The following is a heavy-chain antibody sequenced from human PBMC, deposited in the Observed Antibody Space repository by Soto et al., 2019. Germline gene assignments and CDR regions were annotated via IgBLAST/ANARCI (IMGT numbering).Heavy chain of an antibody. CDR1: GFTFGTYA. Sequence: EVQLLESGGGLVQPGGSLRLSCAASGFTFGTYAMTWARQAPGKGLEWVSAISGGGDSTHYADSVKDRFTISRDNSKNTLYLQMNSLRAEDTAVYYCTKESRGGREGLCSRGRCYTDYWGHGTLVTVSS. CDR3: TKESRGGREGLCSRGRCYTDY. D-gene: IGHD2-15*01. J-gene: IGHJ4*01. V-gene: IGHV3-23*01. CDR2: ISGGGDST.